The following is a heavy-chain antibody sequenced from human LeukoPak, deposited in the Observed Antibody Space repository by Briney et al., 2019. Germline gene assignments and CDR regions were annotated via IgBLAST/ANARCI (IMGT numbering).Heavy chain of an antibody. J-gene: IGHJ5*02. D-gene: IGHD6-13*01. CDR2: ISDGGTST. V-gene: IGHV3-23*01. CDR3: AKDRGKAAAGWLDP. Sequence: PGGSLRLSCAASGFTFRNYAMSWVRQAPGKGLEWVSAISDGGTSTFYADSVKGRFTISRDNSYNTLYLQMNTLRAEGTAIYYCAKDRGKAAAGWLDPWGQGTLVTVSS. CDR1: GFTFRNYA.